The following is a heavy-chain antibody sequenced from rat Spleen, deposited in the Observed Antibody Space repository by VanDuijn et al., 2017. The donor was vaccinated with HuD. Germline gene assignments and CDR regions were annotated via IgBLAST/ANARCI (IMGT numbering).Heavy chain of an antibody. J-gene: IGHJ2*01. V-gene: IGHV5S23*01. CDR2: IGPSGGST. CDR3: TRGTYFRH. Sequence: EVQLVESGGGLVQPGRSLKLSCVASGFTFSNYDMAWVRQAPTKGLEWVASIGPSGGSTYYRDSVKGRFTVSRDNAKRILFLQMDSLRSEDTATYYCTRGTYFRHWGQGVMVTVSS. D-gene: IGHD4-6*01. CDR1: GFTFSNYD.